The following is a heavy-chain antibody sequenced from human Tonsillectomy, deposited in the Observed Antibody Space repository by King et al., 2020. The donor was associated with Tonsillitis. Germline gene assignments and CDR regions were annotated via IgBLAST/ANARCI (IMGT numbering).Heavy chain of an antibody. CDR2: INHGGRT. Sequence: VQLQQWGAGLLEPSEALSLTCTVYGGSFSGHYWSWIRQPPGQGLEWIGEINHGGRTNYNPSLKSRVTISVDTSKNQFSLKLSSVTAADTAVYYCARIILGIAAHPDYWGQGTLVTVSS. J-gene: IGHJ4*02. CDR1: GGSFSGHY. CDR3: ARIILGIAAHPDY. V-gene: IGHV4-34*01. D-gene: IGHD6-6*01.